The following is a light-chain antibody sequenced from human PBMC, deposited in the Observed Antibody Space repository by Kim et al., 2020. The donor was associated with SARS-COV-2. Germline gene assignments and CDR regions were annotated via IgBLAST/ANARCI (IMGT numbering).Light chain of an antibody. CDR1: KLGDKY. CDR3: QACDSSTHNYV. CDR2: QDN. V-gene: IGLV3-1*01. Sequence: SYELTQPPSVSVSPGQTASITCSGYKLGDKYVSWYQKKPGQSPAVVIYQDNQRPSGIPERFSGSNSGNTATLTIRGTQAMDEADYYCQACDSSTHNYVFG. J-gene: IGLJ1*01.